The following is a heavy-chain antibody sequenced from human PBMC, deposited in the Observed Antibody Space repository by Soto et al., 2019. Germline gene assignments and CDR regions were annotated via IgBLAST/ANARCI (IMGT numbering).Heavy chain of an antibody. J-gene: IGHJ3*01. CDR2: ISWNSDII. V-gene: IGHV3-9*01. Sequence: EMKLVESGGGTVQPGRSLRLSCAASGFTFEDYAVHWVRQAPGKGLELVAGISWNSDIIDYVDSVKGRFTISRDNAKNSLYLQMNSLRPEDTALYNCTKDVEWGGSHLNTAFHLCGQGTIVSVSA. D-gene: IGHD1-26*01. CDR1: GFTFEDYA. CDR3: TKDVEWGGSHLNTAFHL.